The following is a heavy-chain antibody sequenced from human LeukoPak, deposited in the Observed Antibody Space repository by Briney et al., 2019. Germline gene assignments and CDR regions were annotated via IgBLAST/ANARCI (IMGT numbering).Heavy chain of an antibody. D-gene: IGHD2-21*01. CDR2: MSARNGHT. Sequence: GASVNLSCKASGYTFIDCDINWGRQGPGPGLERMGLMSARNGHTEYAQNFQGRVTMTRDNSTGTAYMELRSLRSEDTAVYYCARLTPRCGGSCYVAFDVWGQGTMVTVSS. J-gene: IGHJ3*01. V-gene: IGHV1-8*01. CDR3: ARLTPRCGGSCYVAFDV. CDR1: GYTFIDCD.